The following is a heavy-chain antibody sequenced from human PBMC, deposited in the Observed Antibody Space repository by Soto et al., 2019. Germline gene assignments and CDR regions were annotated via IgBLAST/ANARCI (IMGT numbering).Heavy chain of an antibody. V-gene: IGHV1-18*01. CDR3: ARDPYYDFWSGSRNLDY. Sequence: ASVKVSCKASGYTFTSYGISWVRQAPGQGLEWMGWISAYNGNTNYAQKLQGRVTMTTDTSTSTAYMELRSLRSDDTAVYYCARDPYYDFWSGSRNLDYWGQGTLVTVSS. J-gene: IGHJ4*02. CDR1: GYTFTSYG. CDR2: ISAYNGNT. D-gene: IGHD3-3*01.